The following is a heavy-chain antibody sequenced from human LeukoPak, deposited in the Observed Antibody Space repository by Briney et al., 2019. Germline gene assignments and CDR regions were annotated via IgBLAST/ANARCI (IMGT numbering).Heavy chain of an antibody. CDR1: GITLSNYG. D-gene: IGHD1-26*01. CDR2: IKQDGSEK. V-gene: IGHV3-7*01. CDR3: ARDTMKWELYYYYYYYMDV. J-gene: IGHJ6*03. Sequence: PGGSLRLSCAVSGITLSNYGMSRVRQAPGKGLEWVANIKQDGSEKYYVDSVKGRFTISRDNAKNSLYLQMNSLRAEDTAVYYCARDTMKWELYYYYYYYMDVWGKGTTVTVSS.